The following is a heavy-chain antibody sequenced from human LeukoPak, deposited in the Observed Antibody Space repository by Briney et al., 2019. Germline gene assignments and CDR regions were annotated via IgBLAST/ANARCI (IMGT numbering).Heavy chain of an antibody. V-gene: IGHV1-2*02. D-gene: IGHD3-9*01. CDR1: GYTFTGYY. CDR3: ALGAVTRYDILTGYYLNWFDP. CDR2: INPNSGGT. Sequence: ASVKVSCKASGYTFTGYYMHWVRQAPGQGLEWMRWINPNSGGTNYAQKFQGRVTMTRDTSISTAYMELSRLRSDDTAVYYCALGAVTRYDILTGYYLNWFDPWGQGTLVTVSS. J-gene: IGHJ5*02.